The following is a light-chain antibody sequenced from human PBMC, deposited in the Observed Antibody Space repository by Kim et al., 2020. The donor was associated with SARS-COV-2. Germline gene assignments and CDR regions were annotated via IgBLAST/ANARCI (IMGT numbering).Light chain of an antibody. CDR3: QQTYSSPRT. J-gene: IGKJ1*01. V-gene: IGKV1-39*01. Sequence: ASVGDRVTITCRASQSISRYLNWYQCKPGEAPKLLIYVASNLQSGVPSRFSGSGSGTDFTLTISRLQSEDFATYYCQQTYSSPRTFGQGTKVDIK. CDR1: QSISRY. CDR2: VAS.